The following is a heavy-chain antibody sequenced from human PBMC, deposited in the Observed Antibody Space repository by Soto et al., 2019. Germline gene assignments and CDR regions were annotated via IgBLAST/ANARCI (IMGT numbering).Heavy chain of an antibody. D-gene: IGHD3-10*01. Sequence: GGYLRLSCAASGFTFSSYWMSWVRQAPGKGREWVANIKQDGSEKYYVDSVKGRFTISRDNAKNSLYLQMNSLRAEDTSVYYCPRRRGYSVYCGQALLVTLSS. CDR1: GFTFSSYW. J-gene: IGHJ4*02. V-gene: IGHV3-7*03. CDR3: PRRRGYSVY. CDR2: IKQDGSEK.